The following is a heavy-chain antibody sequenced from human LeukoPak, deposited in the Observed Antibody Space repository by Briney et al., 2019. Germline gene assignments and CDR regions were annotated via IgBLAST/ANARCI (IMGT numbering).Heavy chain of an antibody. V-gene: IGHV1-2*02. CDR3: ARDVPDY. J-gene: IGHJ4*02. Sequence: ASVKVSCKASGYTLTDYYIHWVRQAPGQGLEWMGWINPNSGGTNYAQKFQGRVTMTRDTSISTAYMELSSLRSDDTAVYYCARDVPDYWGQGTLVTVSS. D-gene: IGHD3-10*02. CDR2: INPNSGGT. CDR1: GYTLTDYY.